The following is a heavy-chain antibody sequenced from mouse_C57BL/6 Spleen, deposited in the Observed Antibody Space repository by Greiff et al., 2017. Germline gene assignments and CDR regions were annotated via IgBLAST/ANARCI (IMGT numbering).Heavy chain of an antibody. J-gene: IGHJ2*01. CDR3: AKNWGVPYFDY. CDR1: GYTFTDYY. V-gene: IGHV1-76*01. Sequence: QVQLQQSGAELVRPGASVKLSCKASGYTFTDYYINWVKQRPGQGLEWIARIYPGSGNTYYNEKFKGKATLTAEKSSSTAYMQLSSLTSEDSAVYFCAKNWGVPYFDYWGQGTTLTVSS. CDR2: IYPGSGNT. D-gene: IGHD4-1*01.